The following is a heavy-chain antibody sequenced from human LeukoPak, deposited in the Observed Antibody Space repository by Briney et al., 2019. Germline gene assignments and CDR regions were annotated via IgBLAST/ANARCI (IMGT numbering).Heavy chain of an antibody. Sequence: ASVKVSCKTSGYTFTTYDINWVRQATGQGLEWMGWMNPNTGGTGYAQKFQGRVTLTRNTSISTAYMELSSLRSEDTAVYYCARDPYYGSGRYRYGMDVWGKGTTVTISS. CDR1: GYTFTTYD. CDR3: ARDPYYGSGRYRYGMDV. V-gene: IGHV1-8*01. J-gene: IGHJ6*04. D-gene: IGHD3-10*01. CDR2: MNPNTGGT.